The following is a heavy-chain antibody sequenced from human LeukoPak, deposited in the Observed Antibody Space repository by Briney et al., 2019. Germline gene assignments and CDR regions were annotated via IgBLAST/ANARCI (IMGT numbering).Heavy chain of an antibody. CDR1: GFTFNSYW. V-gene: IGHV3-74*01. CDR2: IGNDDSDT. Sequence: GGSLRLSCAASGFTFNSYWFHWVRQAPGKGLVWVSRIGNDDSDTIYADSVKGRFTISRDNAKSTLYLQMNSLRADDTAVYYCASPPTRIAVAGGTEYFQHWGQGTLVTVSS. J-gene: IGHJ1*01. D-gene: IGHD6-19*01. CDR3: ASPPTRIAVAGGTEYFQH.